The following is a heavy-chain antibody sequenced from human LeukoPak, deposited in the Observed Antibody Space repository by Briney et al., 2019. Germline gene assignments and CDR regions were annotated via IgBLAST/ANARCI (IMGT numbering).Heavy chain of an antibody. D-gene: IGHD2-8*02. J-gene: IGHJ6*02. V-gene: IGHV4-31*03. CDR2: IHHTGST. CDR3: ARLVPHYYYGLDL. Sequence: SQTLSHTCTISGGSIRSGGYYWSWIRQHPGKGLEWIGYIHHTGSTYYNPSLKSRLTISVDTPKNQFSLRLSSVTAADTAVYYCARLVPHYYYGLDLWGQGTTVTVSS. CDR1: GGSIRSGGYY.